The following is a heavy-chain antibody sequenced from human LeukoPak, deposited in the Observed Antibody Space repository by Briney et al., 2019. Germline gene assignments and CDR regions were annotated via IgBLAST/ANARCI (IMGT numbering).Heavy chain of an antibody. J-gene: IGHJ3*02. CDR3: AKESDGFDI. CDR1: GLTFSNHV. Sequence: PGGSLRLSCAGSGLTFSNHVMHWVRRAPGKGLEWVAVLWSGGSKWHADSVKGRFTISRDNSKNTLYLQMNSLRSEDTAVYYCAKESDGFDIWGQGTMVTVSS. CDR2: LWSGGSK. V-gene: IGHV3-30*02.